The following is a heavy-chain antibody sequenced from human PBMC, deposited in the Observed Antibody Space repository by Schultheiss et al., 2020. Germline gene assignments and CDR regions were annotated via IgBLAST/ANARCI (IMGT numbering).Heavy chain of an antibody. D-gene: IGHD5-18*01. CDR2: ISSCGTTI. V-gene: IGHV3-11*04. CDR1: GFTFSDYY. Sequence: GESLKISCAASGFTFSDYYMNWIRQAPGKGLEWVSYISSCGTTIYYADSVRGRFTISRDNAKNSLYLQMNSLRAEDTAVYYCASLTGRYSYGYEIDYWGQGTLVTVSS. CDR3: ASLTGRYSYGYEIDY. J-gene: IGHJ4*02.